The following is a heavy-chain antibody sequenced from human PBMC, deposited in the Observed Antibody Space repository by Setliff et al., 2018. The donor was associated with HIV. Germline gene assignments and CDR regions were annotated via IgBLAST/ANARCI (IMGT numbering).Heavy chain of an antibody. CDR3: ARFDVTPMTTRDY. V-gene: IGHV4-34*01. Sequence: SETLSLTCAVYGGSFSGYYWSWIRQPPGKGLEWIGEINHTGHINYNPSFKSRVTMSLDMSTNQFSLKMASMTAADSAVYYCARFDVTPMTTRDYWGQGTQVTVSS. J-gene: IGHJ4*02. D-gene: IGHD4-17*01. CDR2: INHTGHI. CDR1: GGSFSGYY.